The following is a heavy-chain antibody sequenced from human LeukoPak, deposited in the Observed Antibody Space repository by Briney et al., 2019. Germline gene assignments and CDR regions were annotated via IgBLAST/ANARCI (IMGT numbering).Heavy chain of an antibody. V-gene: IGHV3-33*06. CDR3: AKDAQRGFDYSNSLQN. CDR1: GFTFSHYG. D-gene: IGHD4-11*01. Sequence: GGSLRLSCAASGFTFSHYGMHWVRQTPGAGLEWVAVIWSDGGDKYYAKSVKGRFTISRDNSKNSLFLQMNSLRAEDTAVYYCAKDAQRGFDYSNSLQNWGQGILVTVSS. CDR2: IWSDGGDK. J-gene: IGHJ1*01.